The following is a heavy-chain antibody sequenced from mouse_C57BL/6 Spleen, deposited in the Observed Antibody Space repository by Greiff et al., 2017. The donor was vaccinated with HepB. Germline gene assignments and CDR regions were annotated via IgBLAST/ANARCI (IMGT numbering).Heavy chain of an antibody. J-gene: IGHJ4*01. CDR1: GYSITSGYY. Sequence: EVQLKESGPGLVKPSQSLSLTCSVTGYSITSGYYWNWIRQFPGNKLEWMGYISYDGSNNYNPSLKNRISITRDTSKNQFFLKLNSVTTEDTATYYCARRREDDYDDAMDYWGQGTSVTVSS. CDR2: ISYDGSN. CDR3: ARRREDDYDDAMDY. D-gene: IGHD2-4*01. V-gene: IGHV3-6*01.